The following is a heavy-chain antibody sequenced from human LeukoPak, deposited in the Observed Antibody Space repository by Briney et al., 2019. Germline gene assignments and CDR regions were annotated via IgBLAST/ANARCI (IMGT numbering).Heavy chain of an antibody. CDR1: GFTFSSYG. V-gene: IGHV3-30*03. CDR3: ARVGCTGGSCLAYNYYAMDV. J-gene: IGHJ6*02. Sequence: GGSLRLSCAASGFTFSSYGIHWVRQAPGKGLEWVAFISYDGSNKYFADSVKGRFTISRDNSKNTLYLQVSSLRAEDTAVYYCARVGCTGGSCLAYNYYAMDVWGQGTTVTVSS. D-gene: IGHD2-15*01. CDR2: ISYDGSNK.